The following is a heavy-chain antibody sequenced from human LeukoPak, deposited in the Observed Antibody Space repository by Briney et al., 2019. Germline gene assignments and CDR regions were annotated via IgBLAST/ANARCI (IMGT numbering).Heavy chain of an antibody. CDR2: ISAYNGNT. CDR3: ASSYNYYDSSGYSY. J-gene: IGHJ4*02. V-gene: IGHV1-18*01. CDR1: GYTFTSYG. Sequence: ASVKVSCKASGYTFTSYGISWVRQAPGQGLEWMGWISAYNGNTNYAQKFQGRVTMTRDTSTSTVYMELSSLRSENTAVYYCASSYNYYDSSGYSYWGQGTLVTVSS. D-gene: IGHD3-22*01.